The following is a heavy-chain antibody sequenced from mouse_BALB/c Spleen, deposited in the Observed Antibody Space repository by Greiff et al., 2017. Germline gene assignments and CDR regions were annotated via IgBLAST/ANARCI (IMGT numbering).Heavy chain of an antibody. CDR2: ISNGGGST. V-gene: IGHV5-12-2*01. J-gene: IGHJ4*01. D-gene: IGHD1-1*01. CDR1: GFTFSSYT. Sequence: EVKLMESGGGLVQPGGSLKLSCAASGFTFSSYTMSWVRQTPEKRLEWVAYISNGGGSTYYPDTVKGRFTISRDNAKNTLYLQMSSLKSEDTAMYYCARGGEITTVVEGYAMHYWGQGTSVTGSS. CDR3: ARGGEITTVVEGYAMHY.